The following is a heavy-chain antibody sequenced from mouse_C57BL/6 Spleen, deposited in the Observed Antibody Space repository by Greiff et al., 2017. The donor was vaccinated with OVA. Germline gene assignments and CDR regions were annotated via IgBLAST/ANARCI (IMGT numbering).Heavy chain of an antibody. Sequence: EVKLVESGGGLVKPGGSLKLSCAASGFTFSSYAMSWVRQTPEKRLEWVATISDGGSYTYYPDNVKGRFTISRDNAKNTLYLQMSHLKSEDTAMYYCARGDITTVGAFAYWGQGTLVTVSA. D-gene: IGHD1-1*01. CDR1: GFTFSSYA. V-gene: IGHV5-4*03. CDR2: ISDGGSYT. J-gene: IGHJ3*01. CDR3: ARGDITTVGAFAY.